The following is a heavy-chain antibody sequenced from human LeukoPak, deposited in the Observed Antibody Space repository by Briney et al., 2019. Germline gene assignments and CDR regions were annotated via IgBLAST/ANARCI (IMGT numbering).Heavy chain of an antibody. D-gene: IGHD2-2*01. CDR1: GGSISSGGYY. CDR2: IYYSGST. J-gene: IGHJ5*02. CDR3: ARELGYCSSTSCYLSWFDP. V-gene: IGHV4-31*03. Sequence: SETLSLTCTVSGGSISSGGYYWSWIRQHPGKGLEWIGYIYYSGSTYHNPSLKSRVTISVDTSKNQFSLKLSSVTAADTAVYYCARELGYCSSTSCYLSWFDPWGQGTLVTVSS.